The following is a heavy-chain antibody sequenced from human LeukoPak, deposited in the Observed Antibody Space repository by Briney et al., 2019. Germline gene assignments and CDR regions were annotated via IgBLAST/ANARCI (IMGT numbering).Heavy chain of an antibody. J-gene: IGHJ6*02. D-gene: IGHD2-2*01. CDR2: IYPGDSDT. Sequence: GESLKISCKGSGYGFTSYWIGWVRQMPGKGLEWMGIIYPGDSDTRYSPSFQGQVTISADKSISTAYLQWSSLQASDTAMYYCARAIGTSQFYFYYGMDVWGQGTTVTVSS. CDR1: GYGFTSYW. V-gene: IGHV5-51*01. CDR3: ARAIGTSQFYFYYGMDV.